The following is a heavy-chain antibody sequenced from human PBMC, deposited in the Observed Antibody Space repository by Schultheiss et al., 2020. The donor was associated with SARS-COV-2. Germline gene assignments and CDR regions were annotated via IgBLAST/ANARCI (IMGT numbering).Heavy chain of an antibody. J-gene: IGHJ4*02. V-gene: IGHV1-18*01. CDR3: ARDYYDSSGYPLGYFDY. Sequence: ASVKVSCKASGYTFTSYGISWVRQAPGQGLEWMGWISAYNGNTNYAQKFQGRVTMTRDTSISTAYMELSRLRSDDTAVYYCARDYYDSSGYPLGYFDYWGQGTLVTVSS. CDR1: GYTFTSYG. CDR2: ISAYNGNT. D-gene: IGHD3-22*01.